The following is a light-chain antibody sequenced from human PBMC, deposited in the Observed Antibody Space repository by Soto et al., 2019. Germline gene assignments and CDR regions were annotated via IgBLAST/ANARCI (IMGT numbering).Light chain of an antibody. Sequence: QAVLTQSPSASASLGASVRLTCTLSSGHSHYAIAWHQQQPEKGPRFLMKVNSDGSHTKGAGIPDRFSASSSGAERYLTISSLQPEDEADYYCQTWGSGLWVFGGGTKLTVL. J-gene: IGLJ3*02. V-gene: IGLV4-69*01. CDR2: VNSDGSH. CDR1: SGHSHYA. CDR3: QTWGSGLWV.